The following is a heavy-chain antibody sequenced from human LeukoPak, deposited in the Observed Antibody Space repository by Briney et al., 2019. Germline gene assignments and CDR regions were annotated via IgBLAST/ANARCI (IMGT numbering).Heavy chain of an antibody. CDR2: IYSSGST. V-gene: IGHV4-59*01. J-gene: IGHJ4*02. Sequence: SETLSLICIVSGGSISSYYWSWIRQPPGKGLEWIGYIYSSGSTNYNPSLKSRVTVSIHTSINQFSLKLDSVTAADTAVYYCARSRGSSSYGFDSWGQGSLVTVSS. D-gene: IGHD6-6*01. CDR3: ARSRGSSSYGFDS. CDR1: GGSISSYY.